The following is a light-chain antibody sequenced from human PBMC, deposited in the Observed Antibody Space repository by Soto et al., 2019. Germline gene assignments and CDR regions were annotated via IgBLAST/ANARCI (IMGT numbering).Light chain of an antibody. CDR1: QGISSW. CDR3: QQANSFPFT. V-gene: IGKV1D-12*01. Sequence: DIQMTQSPSSVSASVGDRVTITCRASQGISSWLGWYQQKPGKAPKLPIYAASCLQSGVPSRFSGSGSGTDFKLAISRLQPEDFATYYCQQANSFPFTFGGGTKVDIK. J-gene: IGKJ4*01. CDR2: AAS.